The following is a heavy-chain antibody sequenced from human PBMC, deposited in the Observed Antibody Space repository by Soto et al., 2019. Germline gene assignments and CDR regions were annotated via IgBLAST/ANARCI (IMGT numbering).Heavy chain of an antibody. J-gene: IGHJ6*02. D-gene: IGHD2-2*01. CDR3: AKAPLCSTSCYYFYGMDD. V-gene: IGHV3-23*01. Sequence: GGSLRLSCAASGFTFSSYAMSWVRQAPGKGLEWVSAISGSGGSTYYADSVKGRFTISRDNSKNTLYLQMNSLRAEDTAVYYCAKAPLCSTSCYYFYGMDDLGQGTTVTVSS. CDR2: ISGSGGST. CDR1: GFTFSSYA.